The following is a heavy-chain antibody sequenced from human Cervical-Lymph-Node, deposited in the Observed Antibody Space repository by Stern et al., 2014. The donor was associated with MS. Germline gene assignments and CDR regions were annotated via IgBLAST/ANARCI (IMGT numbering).Heavy chain of an antibody. CDR2: VNANGGSA. CDR1: GYTFIRYY. V-gene: IGHV1-46*01. J-gene: IGHJ6*02. CDR3: ATLYDSSGNYGMEV. D-gene: IGHD5/OR15-5a*01. Sequence: VQLLESGAQVKKPGASVKVSCKGSGYTFIRYYIQWVRQAPGQGLEWMGLVNANGGSARYAQKFQGRVTMASDTSTSTVSMELSSLRSEDTAVYYCATLYDSSGNYGMEVWGQGTTVIVSS.